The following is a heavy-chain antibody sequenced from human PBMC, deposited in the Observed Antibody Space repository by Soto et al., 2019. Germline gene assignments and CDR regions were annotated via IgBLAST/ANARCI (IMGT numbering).Heavy chain of an antibody. Sequence: QITLKESGPTLVKPTQTLTLTCTFSGFSLSTSGVGVGWIRQPPGKALEWLALIYWDDDKRYSPSLKSRLTLTEDTTKNQVVLTMTNMDPVDTATYYCARKWAPNYPTVAFDPWGQGTLVTVSS. CDR1: GFSLSTSGVG. V-gene: IGHV2-5*02. CDR2: IYWDDDK. J-gene: IGHJ5*02. CDR3: ARKWAPNYPTVAFDP. D-gene: IGHD1-26*01.